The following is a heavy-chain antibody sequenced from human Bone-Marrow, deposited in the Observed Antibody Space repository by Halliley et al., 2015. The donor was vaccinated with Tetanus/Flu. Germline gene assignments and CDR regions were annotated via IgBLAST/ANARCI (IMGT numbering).Heavy chain of an antibody. V-gene: IGHV5-51*01. CDR1: GYTFTAYW. CDR3: AALIAASHFTDY. Sequence: QLVQSGAEVKKPGESLKISCKASGYTFTAYWIVWVRQMPGKGLEWMGIIYSDDSDKRYSPSFQGQVIISADKSVSSAYLQWSTLKASDTAIYYCAALIAASHFTDYWGQGTLVIVSS. J-gene: IGHJ4*02. CDR2: IYSDDSDK. D-gene: IGHD6-13*01.